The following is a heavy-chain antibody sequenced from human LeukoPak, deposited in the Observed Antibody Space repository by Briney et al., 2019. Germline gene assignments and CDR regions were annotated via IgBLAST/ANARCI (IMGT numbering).Heavy chain of an antibody. J-gene: IGHJ4*02. D-gene: IGHD1-1*01. CDR2: INHSGNS. CDR1: GGSISNYY. V-gene: IGHV4-59*01. CDR3: ARYFSGKTLDY. Sequence: PSETLSLTCTVSGGSISNYYWSWIRQPPGKGLEWIGYINHSGNSKYNPPLESRITIAVDTSKNQFSLKVSSVTAADTAVYYCARYFSGKTLDYWGQGKLVTVSS.